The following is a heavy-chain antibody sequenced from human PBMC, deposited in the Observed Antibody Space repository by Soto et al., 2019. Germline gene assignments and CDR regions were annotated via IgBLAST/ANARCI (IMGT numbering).Heavy chain of an antibody. Sequence: QVQLVQSGAEVKKPGASVKVSCKASGYTFTSYYMHWVRQAPGQGLEWMGIINPSGGSTSYAQKFQGRVTMTRDTSTSTVYRELSSLRSEVTAVYYCARGRQYYYDSSGYYRLGYWGQGTLVTVSS. J-gene: IGHJ4*02. CDR1: GYTFTSYY. CDR2: INPSGGST. D-gene: IGHD3-22*01. V-gene: IGHV1-46*01. CDR3: ARGRQYYYDSSGYYRLGY.